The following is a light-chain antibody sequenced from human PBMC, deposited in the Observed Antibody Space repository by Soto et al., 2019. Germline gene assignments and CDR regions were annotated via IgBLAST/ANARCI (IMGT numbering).Light chain of an antibody. CDR3: QQHNNWPPLT. V-gene: IGKV3-15*01. CDR2: GAS. CDR1: QSVSSN. J-gene: IGKJ4*01. Sequence: EIVMTQSPATLSVSPGERATLSCRASQSVSSNLAWYQQKPGQAPRLLIYGASTRATGIPARFSGSGSDTEFTLTISSLQSEDVAVYYCQQHNNWPPLTFGGGTKVEIK.